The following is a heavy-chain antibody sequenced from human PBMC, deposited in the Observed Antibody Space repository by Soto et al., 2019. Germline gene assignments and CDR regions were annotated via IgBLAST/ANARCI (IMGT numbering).Heavy chain of an antibody. V-gene: IGHV4-61*01. CDR3: ARDADSCSGGNCSRWFDP. D-gene: IGHD2-15*01. Sequence: QVQLLESGPELVKPSETLSLTCSVSGGSVNSANYYWSWIRQPPGKGLEWIGHVYYTGSTNYNPSIKSRLTISFDTPKNLFSLRMTSVTGAVTAAYYCARDADSCSGGNCSRWFDPWGQGTLVIV. CDR1: GGSVNSANYY. CDR2: VYYTGST. J-gene: IGHJ5*02.